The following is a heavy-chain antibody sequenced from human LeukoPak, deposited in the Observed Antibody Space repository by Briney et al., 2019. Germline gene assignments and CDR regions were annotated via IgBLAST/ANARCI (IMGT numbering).Heavy chain of an antibody. J-gene: IGHJ4*02. V-gene: IGHV1-2*02. CDR1: GYTFTGYY. CDR2: INPNSGGT. Sequence: ASVKVSRKASGYTFTGYYMHWVRQAPGQGLEWMGWINPNSGGTNYAQKFQGRVTMTRDTSISTAYMELSRLRSDDTAVYYCATHQPIAAAGTNYWGQGTLVTVSS. D-gene: IGHD6-13*01. CDR3: ATHQPIAAAGTNY.